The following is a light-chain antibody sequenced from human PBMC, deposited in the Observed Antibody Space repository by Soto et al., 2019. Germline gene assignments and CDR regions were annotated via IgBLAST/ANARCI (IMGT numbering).Light chain of an antibody. CDR2: KAS. Sequence: DIQMTQSPSTLSASVGDRVSITCRASQTISSWLAWYQQKPGKAPKLLVYKASSLESGVPSRFSGSASGTEFTLTISSLQPDDCATYYCHQYSVYPWTFGQGTNVDVK. V-gene: IGKV1-5*03. J-gene: IGKJ1*01. CDR3: HQYSVYPWT. CDR1: QTISSW.